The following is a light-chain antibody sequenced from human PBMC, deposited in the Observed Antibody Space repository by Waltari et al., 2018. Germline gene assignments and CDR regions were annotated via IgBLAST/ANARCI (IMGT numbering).Light chain of an antibody. CDR3: QQSDNTPLT. CDR2: AAS. Sequence: DIQMTQSPSSLSASVGDRVTITCRASQSISSYLNWYQQKPGKAPNLLIYAASSLQSGVPLRFSGSGSGTDFTLTISSLQPEDFATYYCQQSDNTPLTFGGGTKVEIK. J-gene: IGKJ4*01. CDR1: QSISSY. V-gene: IGKV1-39*01.